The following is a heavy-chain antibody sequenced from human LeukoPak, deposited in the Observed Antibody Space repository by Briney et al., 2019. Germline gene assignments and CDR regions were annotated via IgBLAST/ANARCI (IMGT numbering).Heavy chain of an antibody. J-gene: IGHJ5*02. CDR2: INHSGST. D-gene: IGHD5-12*01. V-gene: IGHV4-34*01. CDR1: GGSFSGYY. Sequence: PSETLSLTCAVYGGSFSGYYWSWIRQPPGKGLEWNGEINHSGSTNYNPSLKSRVTISVDTSKNQFSLKLSSVTAADTAVYYCVRLRIRPNWFDPWGQGTLVTVSS. CDR3: VRLRIRPNWFDP.